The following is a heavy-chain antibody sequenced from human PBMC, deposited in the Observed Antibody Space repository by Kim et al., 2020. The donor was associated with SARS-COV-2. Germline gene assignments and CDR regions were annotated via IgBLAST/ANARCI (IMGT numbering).Heavy chain of an antibody. J-gene: IGHJ4*02. CDR3: ARDFGTASSLARAGSFDF. V-gene: IGHV3-30*07. Sequence: KGRFTITRDKSKKTSYLQMDSLRAEDTAVYYCARDFGTASSLARAGSFDFWGQGTLVTVSP. D-gene: IGHD6-19*01.